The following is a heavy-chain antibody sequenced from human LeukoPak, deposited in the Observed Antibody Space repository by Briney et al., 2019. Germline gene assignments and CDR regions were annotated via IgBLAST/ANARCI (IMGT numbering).Heavy chain of an antibody. Sequence: SETLSLTCTVSGGSISSGDYYWSWIRQPPGKGLEWIGEVNHSGSTNYNPSLKSRVTISVDTSKNQFSLKLSSVTAADTAVYYCARGRGIRRFDYWGQGTLVTVSS. V-gene: IGHV4-39*07. CDR2: VNHSGST. J-gene: IGHJ4*02. D-gene: IGHD5-18*01. CDR3: ARGRGIRRFDY. CDR1: GGSISSGDYY.